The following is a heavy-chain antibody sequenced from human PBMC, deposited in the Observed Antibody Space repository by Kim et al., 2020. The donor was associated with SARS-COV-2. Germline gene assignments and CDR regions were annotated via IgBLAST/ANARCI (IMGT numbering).Heavy chain of an antibody. Sequence: GGSLRLSCAASGFAVSSNYMSWVRQAPGKGLEWVSVIHSGGNTYYADSVKGRFTISRDNSNNSLYLHMNNLRAEDTAIFYCSRNRGVGAPADWGQGTLVTVSS. D-gene: IGHD1-26*01. J-gene: IGHJ4*01. CDR3: SRNRGVGAPAD. CDR1: GFAVSSNY. V-gene: IGHV3-53*01. CDR2: IHSGGNT.